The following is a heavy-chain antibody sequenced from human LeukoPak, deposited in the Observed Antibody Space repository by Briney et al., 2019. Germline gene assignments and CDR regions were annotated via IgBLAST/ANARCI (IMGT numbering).Heavy chain of an antibody. D-gene: IGHD3-10*01. Sequence: GGSLRLSCAASGFTFSLYGMNWVRQAPGKGLEWVSYISEDTSIIHYADSVKGRFTLSRHNAKNSLYLQMSSLRVVDTAVYYCATTGVRRDNWFDPWGQGTLVTVSS. CDR3: ATTGVRRDNWFDP. CDR1: GFTFSLYG. CDR2: ISEDTSII. V-gene: IGHV3-48*01. J-gene: IGHJ5*02.